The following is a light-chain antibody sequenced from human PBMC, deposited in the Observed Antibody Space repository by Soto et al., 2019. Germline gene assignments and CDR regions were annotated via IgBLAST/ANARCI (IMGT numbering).Light chain of an antibody. CDR1: SSNIGSNN. Sequence: QSVLTQPPSVSGTPGQRVTVSCSGTSSNIGSNNVYWYQQVPGTAPKLLIFYNSQRPSGVPDRFSCSKSGTSASLAISGLRSEDEDDYYCAAWDDGLLGQVFGTGTKVTVL. CDR3: AAWDDGLLGQV. J-gene: IGLJ1*01. V-gene: IGLV1-47*02. CDR2: YNS.